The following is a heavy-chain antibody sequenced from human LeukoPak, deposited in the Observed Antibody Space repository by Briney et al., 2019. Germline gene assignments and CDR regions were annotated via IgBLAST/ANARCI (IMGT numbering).Heavy chain of an antibody. CDR2: ITSDGSTT. CDR3: ARGWEQQGVGAFHV. V-gene: IGHV3-74*01. CDR1: GFSFSIYW. J-gene: IGHJ3*01. D-gene: IGHD1/OR15-1a*01. Sequence: PGGSLRLSCFASGFSFSIYWMHWVRQAPGKGLVWVSRITSDGSTTNYADSVEGRFTISRDNAKNTLFLQMNSLRAVDTAVYYCARGWEQQGVGAFHVWGQGTMVTVSS.